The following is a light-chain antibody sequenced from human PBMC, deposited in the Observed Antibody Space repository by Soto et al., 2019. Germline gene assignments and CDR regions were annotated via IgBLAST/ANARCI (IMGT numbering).Light chain of an antibody. CDR3: QQYTTSPFT. CDR2: SVS. V-gene: IGKV3-20*01. CDR1: QSLSSSY. J-gene: IGKJ3*01. Sequence: EIVLTQSPGILSLSPGERATLSCRASQSLSSSYLAWYQQKPGQAPRLLIHSVSSRAIGIPDRFSGSGSGTDFTLTISRLESEDFALYYCQQYTTSPFTFGPGTKVDVK.